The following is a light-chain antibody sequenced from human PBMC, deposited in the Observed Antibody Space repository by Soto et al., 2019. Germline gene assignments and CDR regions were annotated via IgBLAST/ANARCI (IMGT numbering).Light chain of an antibody. CDR2: LTS. CDR3: MQALQTPRT. J-gene: IGKJ1*01. V-gene: IGKV2-28*01. CDR1: QSLLHPNGGTY. Sequence: DIVMTHSPRSLPVTPGEAASISFRSSQSLLHPNGGTYLEWYLQKPGQSPQLLIYLTSSRASGVPDRFTGSGSGTDFTLKIRRVEAEDVGVYYCMQALQTPRTFGRGTKVDI.